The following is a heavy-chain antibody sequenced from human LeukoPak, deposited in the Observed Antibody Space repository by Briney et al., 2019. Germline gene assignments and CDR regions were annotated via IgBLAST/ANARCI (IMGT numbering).Heavy chain of an antibody. CDR1: GGTFSSYA. D-gene: IGHD6-19*01. CDR2: IIPILGIA. V-gene: IGHV1-69*04. J-gene: IGHJ4*02. CDR3: ARTQPGSGWVDY. Sequence: ASVKVSCKASGGTFSSYAISWVRQAPGQGLEWMGRIIPILGIANYAQKFQGRVTITADRSTSTAYMELSSLRSEDTAVYYCARTQPGSGWVDYWGQGTLVTVSS.